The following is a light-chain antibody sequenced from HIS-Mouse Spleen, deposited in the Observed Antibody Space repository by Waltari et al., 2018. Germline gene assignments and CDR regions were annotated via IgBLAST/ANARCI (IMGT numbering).Light chain of an antibody. V-gene: IGKV4-1*01. CDR2: WAS. CDR3: QQYYSTQLT. CDR1: QSVLYSSNNKNY. Sequence: DIVMTQSPDSLAVSLGERATINCKSSQSVLYSSNNKNYLAWYQQKPGQPPKLLIYWASTRESGVPDRFSGGGSGEDFTLPISSLQAEDVAVYYCQQYYSTQLTFGGGTKVEIK. J-gene: IGKJ4*01.